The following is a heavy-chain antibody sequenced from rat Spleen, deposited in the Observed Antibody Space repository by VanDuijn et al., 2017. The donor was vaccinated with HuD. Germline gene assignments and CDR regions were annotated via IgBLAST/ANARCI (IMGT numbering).Heavy chain of an antibody. V-gene: IGHV5-29*01. CDR2: IRYDGSST. CDR3: ARSVFDY. Sequence: EGQLVESGGGSVQPGRALKLSCEAPALTLSDTSMAWVRQTPTKGLEWVATIRYDGSSTYYRDSVKGRFTISRDNAKSTLYLQMDSLRSEDTATYYCARSVFDYWGQGVMVTVSS. CDR1: ALTLSDTS. J-gene: IGHJ2*01.